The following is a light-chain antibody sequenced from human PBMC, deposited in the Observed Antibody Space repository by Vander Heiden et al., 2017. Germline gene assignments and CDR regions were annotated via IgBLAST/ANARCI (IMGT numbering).Light chain of an antibody. Sequence: DIQMTQSPSSLSASVGDRVTITCRASQSISSYLNWYQQKPGKAPKLLIYAASSLQSGVPSRFSGSGSGTDFTLTISRLQPEDFATYYCQQIYSTPPLTFGGGTKVEIK. CDR1: QSISSY. V-gene: IGKV1-39*01. CDR2: AAS. J-gene: IGKJ4*01. CDR3: QQIYSTPPLT.